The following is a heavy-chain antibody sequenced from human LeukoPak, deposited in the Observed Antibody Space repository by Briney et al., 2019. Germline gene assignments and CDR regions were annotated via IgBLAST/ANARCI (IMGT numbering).Heavy chain of an antibody. J-gene: IGHJ4*02. Sequence: QTGGSLRLSCAASGFTVSSDYMSWVRQAPGKGLEWVSVIYSGDTTYYADSVKGRFTISRDNSKNTLFLQMNSLRAEDTAVYYCARDLAGHYYGSGSSFDYWGQGTLVTVSS. CDR3: ARDLAGHYYGSGSSFDY. CDR2: IYSGDTT. D-gene: IGHD3-10*01. CDR1: GFTVSSDY. V-gene: IGHV3-53*01.